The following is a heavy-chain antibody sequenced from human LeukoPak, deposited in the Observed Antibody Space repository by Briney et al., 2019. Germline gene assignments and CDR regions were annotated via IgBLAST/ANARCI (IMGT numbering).Heavy chain of an antibody. Sequence: MGWMNPNSGNTGYAQKFQGRVTITRNTSISTAYMELSSLRSEDTAVYYCARDPGGYSSSFDYWGQGTLVTVSS. D-gene: IGHD6-13*01. CDR3: ARDPGGYSSSFDY. V-gene: IGHV1-8*03. CDR2: MNPNSGNT. J-gene: IGHJ4*02.